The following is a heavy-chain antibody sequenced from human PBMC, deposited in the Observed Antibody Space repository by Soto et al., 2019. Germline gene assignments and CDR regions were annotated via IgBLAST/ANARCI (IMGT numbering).Heavy chain of an antibody. D-gene: IGHD3-16*01. CDR1: GFSLTTRGVG. Sequence: QITLKESGPTLLKPTQTLTLTCNFSGFSLTTRGVGVAWIRQPLGKALEWLALIYWNDDQRYSPSLKNRLSVTKDTSENQVVLTMTNVDPVDTATYYCAQGGGGMDVWGQGTTVTVSS. J-gene: IGHJ6*02. CDR3: AQGGGGMDV. CDR2: IYWNDDQ. V-gene: IGHV2-5*01.